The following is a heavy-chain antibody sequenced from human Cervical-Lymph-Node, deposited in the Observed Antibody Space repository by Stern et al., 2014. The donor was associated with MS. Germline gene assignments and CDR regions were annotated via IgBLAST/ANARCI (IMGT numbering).Heavy chain of an antibody. D-gene: IGHD2-2*01. CDR3: ARHQPAATFAMDV. J-gene: IGHJ6*02. CDR2: IFPANSDS. V-gene: IGHV5-51*01. Sequence: VQLVQSGAEVKKPGESLKLSCKGSGYTFGDYWIGWVRQKPGKGLEWMGTIFPANSDSTYSPSFEGQVTISADESISTAFLQSSSLKASDTGIYYCARHQPAATFAMDVWGQGTTVIVSS. CDR1: GYTFGDYW.